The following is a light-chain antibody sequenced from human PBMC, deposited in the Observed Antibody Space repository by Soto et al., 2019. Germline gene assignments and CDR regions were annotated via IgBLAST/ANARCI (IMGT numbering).Light chain of an antibody. CDR3: QRYDSAPLT. CDR2: AAS. Sequence: DVQGSQLKSSLSASVGDRVTITCRTNQSISCWLNWYQQKPGKVPKLLIYAASTLQSGVPSRFSGSGSGTDFTLTISSLEPVDVATYYCQRYDSAPLTFGGGTKVDIK. J-gene: IGKJ4*01. CDR1: QSISCW. V-gene: IGKV1-27*01.